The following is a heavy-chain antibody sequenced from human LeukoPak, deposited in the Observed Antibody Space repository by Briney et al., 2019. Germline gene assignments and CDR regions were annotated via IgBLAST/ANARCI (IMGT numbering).Heavy chain of an antibody. CDR2: INHSGST. Sequence: ASETLSLTCAVYGGSFSGYYWSWIRQPPGKGLEWMGEINHSGSTNYNPSLKSRVTISVDTSKNQFSLKLSSVTAADTAVYYCARAVYGGISYDAFDIWGQGTMVTVSS. CDR1: GGSFSGYY. V-gene: IGHV4-34*01. J-gene: IGHJ3*02. CDR3: ARAVYGGISYDAFDI. D-gene: IGHD4-23*01.